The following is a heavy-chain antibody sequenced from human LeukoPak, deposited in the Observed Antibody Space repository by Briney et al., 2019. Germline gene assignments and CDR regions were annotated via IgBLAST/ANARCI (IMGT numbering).Heavy chain of an antibody. CDR3: ARGQLIAAPRPNYFDY. V-gene: IGHV4-59*01. CDR1: GGSISSYY. J-gene: IGHJ4*02. CDR2: IFYSGST. Sequence: RTSETLSLTCSVSGGSISSYYWTWIRQPPEKGREWIGYIFYSGSTNYNPSLKSRVTISVDTSKNQFSLKLSSVTAADTAVYYCARGQLIAAPRPNYFDYWGQGTLVTVSS. D-gene: IGHD6-13*01.